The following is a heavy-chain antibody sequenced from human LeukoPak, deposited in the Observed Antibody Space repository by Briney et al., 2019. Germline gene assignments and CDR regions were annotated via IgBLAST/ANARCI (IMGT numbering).Heavy chain of an antibody. V-gene: IGHV3-23*01. J-gene: IGHJ4*02. CDR2: ISGSGGST. CDR1: GFTFSSYA. D-gene: IGHD2-21*02. CDR3: AKDASGDLSPFDY. Sequence: PGGSLRLSCVASGFTFSSYAMSWVRQAPGKGLEWVSGISGSGGSTYHADSVRGRLTVSRDNSKNTLYLQMNSLRAEDTAVYYCAKDASGDLSPFDYWGQGTLVTVSS.